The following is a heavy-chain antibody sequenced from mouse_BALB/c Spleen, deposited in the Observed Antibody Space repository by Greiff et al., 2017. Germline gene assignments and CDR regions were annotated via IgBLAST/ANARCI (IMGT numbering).Heavy chain of an antibody. D-gene: IGHD2-14*01. Sequence: EVKLMESGGGLVKPGGSLKLSCAASGFTFSSYAMSWVRQSPEKRLEWVAEISSGGSYTYYPDTVTGRFTISRDNAKNTLYLEMSSLRSEDTAMYYCARDRYDAGYYAMDYWGQGTSVTVSS. CDR1: GFTFSSYA. CDR2: ISSGGSYT. CDR3: ARDRYDAGYYAMDY. J-gene: IGHJ4*01. V-gene: IGHV5-9-4*01.